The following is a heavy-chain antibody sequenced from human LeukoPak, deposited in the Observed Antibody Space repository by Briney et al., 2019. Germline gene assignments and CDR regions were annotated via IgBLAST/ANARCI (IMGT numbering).Heavy chain of an antibody. D-gene: IGHD1-14*01. V-gene: IGHV3-48*03. CDR2: ISSSGSTI. J-gene: IGHJ4*02. Sequence: GGSLRLSCAASGVTFSSYEMNWVRQAPGKGLEWVSYISSSGSTIYYADSVKGRFTISRDNAKNSLYLQMNSLRAEDTAVYYCARVSGHYFDYWGQGTLVTVSS. CDR1: GVTFSSYE. CDR3: ARVSGHYFDY.